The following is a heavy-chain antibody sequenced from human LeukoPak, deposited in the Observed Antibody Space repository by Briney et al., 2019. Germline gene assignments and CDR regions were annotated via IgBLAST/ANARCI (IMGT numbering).Heavy chain of an antibody. CDR3: ARDLGVRGVIIKRPKGWFDP. Sequence: SETLSLTCTVSGGSVSSGSYYWSWIRQPPGKGLEWIGYIYYSGSTNYNPSLKSRVTISVDTSKNQFSLKLSSVTAADTAVYYCARDLGVRGVIIKRPKGWFDPWGQGTLVTVSS. V-gene: IGHV4-61*01. J-gene: IGHJ5*02. CDR2: IYYSGST. CDR1: GGSVSSGSYY. D-gene: IGHD3-10*01.